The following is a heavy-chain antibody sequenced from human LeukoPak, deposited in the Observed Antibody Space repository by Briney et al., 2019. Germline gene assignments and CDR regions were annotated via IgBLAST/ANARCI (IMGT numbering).Heavy chain of an antibody. CDR2: IYTSGST. CDR1: GGSISSGSYY. CDR3: ARLEAATPSWFDP. Sequence: SETLSLTCTVSGGSISSGSYYWSWIRQPAGKGLEWIGRIYTSGSTNYNPSLKSRVTISVDTSKNQFSLKLSSVTAADTAVYYCARLEAATPSWFDPWGQGTLVTVSS. V-gene: IGHV4-61*02. D-gene: IGHD2-15*01. J-gene: IGHJ5*02.